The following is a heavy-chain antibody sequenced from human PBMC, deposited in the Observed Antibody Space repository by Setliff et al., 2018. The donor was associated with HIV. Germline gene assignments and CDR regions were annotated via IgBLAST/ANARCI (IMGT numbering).Heavy chain of an antibody. CDR3: ARDSPDDGGNPGRFQR. CDR1: GDSISSGRYY. J-gene: IGHJ1*01. CDR2: IFTSGSA. D-gene: IGHD4-17*01. V-gene: IGHV4-61*09. Sequence: TLSLTCTVSGDSISSGRYYWNWIRQPAGKGLDWIGHIFTSGSAFSSGTANYSPSLKSRVTISVDISKNQFSLKLTSVTAADTAMYFCARDSPDDGGNPGRFQRWGQGTLVTVSS.